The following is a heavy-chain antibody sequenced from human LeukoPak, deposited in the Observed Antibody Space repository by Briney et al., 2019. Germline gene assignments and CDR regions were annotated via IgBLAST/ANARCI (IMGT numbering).Heavy chain of an antibody. D-gene: IGHD6-13*01. CDR3: ARESSSSWYRNDAFDI. J-gene: IGHJ3*02. CDR2: ISSSSSYI. CDR1: GWTFSSYS. V-gene: IGHV3-21*01. Sequence: PGGSLTLSCAASGWTFSSYSMNWVRQAPGKGLEWVSSISSSSSYIYYADSVKGRFTISRDNAKNSLYLQMNSLRAEDTAVYYCARESSSSWYRNDAFDIWGQGTMVTVSS.